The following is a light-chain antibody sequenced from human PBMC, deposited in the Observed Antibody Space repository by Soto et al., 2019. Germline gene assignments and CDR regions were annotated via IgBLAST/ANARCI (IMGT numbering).Light chain of an antibody. Sequence: QSVLTQPPSVSGSPGQRVTISCTGSSSSIGAGYDVHWYHHLPGAAPKLLVSGNNNRPSGVPDRFSASKSGTSASLAITGLQTEDEAQYYCQSYDSRLTAYVFGTGTKVTVL. CDR2: GNN. CDR3: QSYDSRLTAYV. J-gene: IGLJ1*01. V-gene: IGLV1-40*01. CDR1: SSSIGAGYD.